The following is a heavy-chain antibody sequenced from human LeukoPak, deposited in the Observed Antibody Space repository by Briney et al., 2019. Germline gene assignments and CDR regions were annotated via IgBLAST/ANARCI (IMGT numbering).Heavy chain of an antibody. D-gene: IGHD3-22*01. CDR1: GFTFSSYS. V-gene: IGHV3-21*04. J-gene: IGHJ4*02. CDR3: AKETGGYDSSGYYYYFDY. CDR2: ISSSSSYI. Sequence: AGGSLRLSCAASGFTFSSYSMNWVRQAPGKGLEWVSSISSSSSYIYYADSVKGRFTISRDNAKNTLYLQMNSLRAEDTAVYYCAKETGGYDSSGYYYYFDYWGQGTLVTVSS.